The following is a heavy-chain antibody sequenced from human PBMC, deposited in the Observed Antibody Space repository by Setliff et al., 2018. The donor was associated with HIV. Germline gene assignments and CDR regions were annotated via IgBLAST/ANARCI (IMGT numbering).Heavy chain of an antibody. CDR3: ARARTDYYDRRRRPHYYIDV. D-gene: IGHD3-22*01. CDR1: EYSFTSYD. J-gene: IGHJ6*03. CDR2: LNPNSHNT. V-gene: IGHV1-8*01. Sequence: ASVKVSCKPSEYSFTSYDINWVRQATGQGLEWMGWLNPNSHNTGYAQKFQGRVAMTWDTSISMAYMVLSNLKSEDTAVYYCARARTDYYDRRRRPHYYIDVWARGATVTVSS.